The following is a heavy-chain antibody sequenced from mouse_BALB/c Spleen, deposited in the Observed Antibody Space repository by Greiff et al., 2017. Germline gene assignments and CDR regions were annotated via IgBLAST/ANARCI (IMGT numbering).Heavy chain of an antibody. J-gene: IGHJ2*01. V-gene: IGHV14-3*02. CDR2: IDPANGNT. CDR3: ARSPHYDYDEDY. Sequence: VQLQQSGAELVKPGASVKLSCTASGFNIKDTYMHWVKQRPEQGLEWIGRIDPANGNTKYDPKFQGKATITADTSSNTAYLQLSSLTSEDTAVYYCARSPHYDYDEDYWGQGTTLTVSS. D-gene: IGHD2-4*01. CDR1: GFNIKDTY.